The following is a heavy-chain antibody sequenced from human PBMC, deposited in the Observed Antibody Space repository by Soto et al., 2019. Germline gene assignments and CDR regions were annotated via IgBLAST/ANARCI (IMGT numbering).Heavy chain of an antibody. V-gene: IGHV3-30-3*01. D-gene: IGHD3-10*01. CDR2: ISNDGTYK. CDR3: ARDEAPILTMVRGAIDY. CDR1: KISFSNYA. Sequence: QVQLVESGGGVVQPGRSLRLSCAASKISFSNYAMHWVRQAPGKGLEWVAVISNDGTYKYYADSVKGRFTISRDKSKNTLYLQMNSLRGEDTAVYYCARDEAPILTMVRGAIDYWGQGTLVTVSS. J-gene: IGHJ4*02.